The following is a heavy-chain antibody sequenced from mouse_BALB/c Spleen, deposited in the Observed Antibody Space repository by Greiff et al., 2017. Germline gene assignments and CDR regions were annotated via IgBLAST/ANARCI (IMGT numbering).Heavy chain of an antibody. D-gene: IGHD2-4*01. CDR2: IWGDGST. J-gene: IGHJ4*01. CDR1: GFSLTGYG. Sequence: QVQLKESGPGLVAPSQSLSITCTVSGFSLTGYGVIWVRQPPGKGLEWLGMIWGDGSTDYNSALKSRLSISKDNSKSQVFLKMNSLQTDDTARYYCARDIGDYDGHYYAMDYWGQGTSVTVSS. V-gene: IGHV2-6-7*01. CDR3: ARDIGDYDGHYYAMDY.